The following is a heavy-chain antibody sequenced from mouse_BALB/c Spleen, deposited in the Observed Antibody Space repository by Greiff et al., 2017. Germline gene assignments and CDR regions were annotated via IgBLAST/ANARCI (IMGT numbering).Heavy chain of an antibody. V-gene: IGHV7-1*02. CDR1: GFTFSDFY. CDR2: SRNKANDYTT. Sequence: EVNVVESGGGLVQPGGSLRLSCATSGFTFSDFYMEWVRQPPGKRLEWIAASRNKANDYTTEYSASVKGRFIVSRDTSQSILYLQMNALRAEDTAIYYCARVHFYYDYDVWGQGTLVTVSA. J-gene: IGHJ3*01. D-gene: IGHD2-4*01. CDR3: ARVHFYYDYDV.